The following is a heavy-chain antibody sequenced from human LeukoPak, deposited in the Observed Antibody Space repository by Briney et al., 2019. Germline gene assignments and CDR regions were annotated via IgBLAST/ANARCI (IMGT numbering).Heavy chain of an antibody. CDR3: ARDKYCTSRSCHFDY. Sequence: GESLKISCKGSGYSFTNYWIGWVRQMPRKGLEWMGIINPADSEIRYSPSFQGQVTMSADKSFSTAYLQWSSLKASDTAIYYCARDKYCTSRSCHFDYWGQGTPVTVSS. J-gene: IGHJ4*02. D-gene: IGHD2-2*01. CDR1: GYSFTNYW. V-gene: IGHV5-51*01. CDR2: INPADSEI.